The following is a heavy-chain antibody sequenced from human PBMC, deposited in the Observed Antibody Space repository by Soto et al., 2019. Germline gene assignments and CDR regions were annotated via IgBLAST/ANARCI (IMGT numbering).Heavy chain of an antibody. D-gene: IGHD3-10*01. Sequence: SVKVSCKASGGTFSSYAISWVRQAPGQGLEWMGGIIPIFGTANYAQKFQGRVAITADESTSTAYMELSSLRSEDTAVYYCATILWFGELPNYYYGMDVWGQGTTVTVSS. V-gene: IGHV1-69*13. CDR2: IIPIFGTA. J-gene: IGHJ6*02. CDR3: ATILWFGELPNYYYGMDV. CDR1: GGTFSSYA.